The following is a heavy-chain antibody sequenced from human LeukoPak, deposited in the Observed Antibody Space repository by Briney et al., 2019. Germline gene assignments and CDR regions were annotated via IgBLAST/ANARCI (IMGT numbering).Heavy chain of an antibody. D-gene: IGHD5-18*01. CDR3: AAGGAAMVIRGAFDI. V-gene: IGHV4-59*08. CDR2: IFYSGNT. Sequence: SETLSLTCTVSGGSISRYYWSWLRQTPGKGLEWIAYIFYSGNTNYNPSLKSRVTISVDTSKNQFSLKLSSVTAADTAVYYCAAGGAAMVIRGAFDIWGQGTMVTVSS. CDR1: GGSISRYY. J-gene: IGHJ3*02.